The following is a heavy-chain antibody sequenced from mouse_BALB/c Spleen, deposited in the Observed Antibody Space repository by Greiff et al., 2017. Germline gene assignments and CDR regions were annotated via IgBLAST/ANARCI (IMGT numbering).Heavy chain of an antibody. D-gene: IGHD2-2*01. Sequence: EVKVEESGPGLVKPSQSLSLTCSVTGYSITSGYYWNWIRQFPGNKLEWMGYISYDGSNNYNPSLKNRISITRDTSKNQFFLKLNSVTTEDTATYYCASPPLYYGYDGYYYAMDYWGQGTSVTVSS. CDR1: GYSITSGYY. V-gene: IGHV3-6*02. J-gene: IGHJ4*01. CDR2: ISYDGSN. CDR3: ASPPLYYGYDGYYYAMDY.